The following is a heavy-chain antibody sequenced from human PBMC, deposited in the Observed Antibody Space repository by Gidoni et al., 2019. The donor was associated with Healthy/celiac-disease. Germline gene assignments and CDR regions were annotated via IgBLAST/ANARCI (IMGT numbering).Heavy chain of an antibody. J-gene: IGHJ4*02. CDR3: ARDRRGYSYGEGHGDY. V-gene: IGHV4-59*01. D-gene: IGHD5-18*01. CDR1: CGSISRYY. CDR2: IYYSGST. Sequence: QVHLQDSGPGLVKPSETLSLTCPVSCGSISRYYWSWIRQPPGKGLEWIGYIYYSGSTNYNPSRKSRVTISVDTSKNQFSLKLSSVTAADTAVYYCARDRRGYSYGEGHGDYWGQGTLVTVSS.